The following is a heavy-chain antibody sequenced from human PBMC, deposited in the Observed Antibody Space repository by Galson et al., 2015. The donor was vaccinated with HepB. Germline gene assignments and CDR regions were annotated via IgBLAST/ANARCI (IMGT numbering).Heavy chain of an antibody. CDR2: ISYDGSNK. CDR1: GLTFSSYA. CDR3: ARGGIVVVVAAPFDY. Sequence: SLRLSCAASGLTFSSYAMHWVRQAPGKGLEWVAVISYDGSNKYYADSVKGRFTISRDNSKNTLYLQMNSLRAEDTAVYYCARGGIVVVVAAPFDYWGQGTLVTVSS. J-gene: IGHJ4*02. V-gene: IGHV3-30*04. D-gene: IGHD2-15*01.